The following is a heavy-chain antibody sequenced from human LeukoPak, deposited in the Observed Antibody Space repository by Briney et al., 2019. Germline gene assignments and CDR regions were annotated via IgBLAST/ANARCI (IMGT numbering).Heavy chain of an antibody. CDR1: GFTFSSYS. Sequence: GGSLRLSCAASGFTFSSYSMNWVRQAPGKGLEWVSYISSRGGTIDFADSVKGRFTISRDNAKNSLYLQMNNLRAEDTALYYCARVGAYKWNSICDSWGQGTLVT. D-gene: IGHD1-1*01. CDR3: ARVGAYKWNSICDS. V-gene: IGHV3-48*04. CDR2: ISSRGGTI. J-gene: IGHJ4*02.